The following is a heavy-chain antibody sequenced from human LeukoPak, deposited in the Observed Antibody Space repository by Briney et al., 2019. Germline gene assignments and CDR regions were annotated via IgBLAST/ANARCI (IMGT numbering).Heavy chain of an antibody. D-gene: IGHD5-12*01. J-gene: IGHJ4*02. CDR1: GYTFTSYA. Sequence: ASVKVSCKASGYTFTSYAMNWVRQAPGQRLEWMGQISPHSGGTNYAQKFQGRVTMTRDTSISTAYMELSNLRSDDTAVYYCARGGTDYWGQGTLVTVSS. CDR3: ARGGTDY. V-gene: IGHV1-2*06. CDR2: ISPHSGGT.